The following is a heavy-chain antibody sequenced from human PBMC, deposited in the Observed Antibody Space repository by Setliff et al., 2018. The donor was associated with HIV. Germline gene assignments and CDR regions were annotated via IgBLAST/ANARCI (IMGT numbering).Heavy chain of an antibody. Sequence: PGGSLRLSCVASGFTFRTFAMNWVRQAPGKGLEWVSSISSSSSYIYYADSVKGRSTISRDNAKNSLYLQMNSLRAEDTAVYYCARGGSGAMVTLFDYWGQGTLVTVSS. CDR1: GFTFRTFA. CDR2: ISSSSSYI. D-gene: IGHD5-18*01. V-gene: IGHV3-21*01. J-gene: IGHJ4*02. CDR3: ARGGSGAMVTLFDY.